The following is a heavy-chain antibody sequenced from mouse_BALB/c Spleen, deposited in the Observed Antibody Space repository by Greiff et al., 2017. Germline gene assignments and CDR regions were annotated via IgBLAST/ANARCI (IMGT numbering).Heavy chain of an antibody. D-gene: IGHD4-1*01. CDR2: ISSGGSYT. CDR3: ARHWELGRPYFDY. V-gene: IGHV5-6*01. J-gene: IGHJ2*01. Sequence: EVMLVESGGDLVKPGGSLKLSCAASGFTFSSYGMSWVRQTPDKRLEWVATISSGGSYTYYPDSVKGRFTISRDNAKNTLYLQMSSLKSEDTAMYYCARHWELGRPYFDYWGQGTTLTVSS. CDR1: GFTFSSYG.